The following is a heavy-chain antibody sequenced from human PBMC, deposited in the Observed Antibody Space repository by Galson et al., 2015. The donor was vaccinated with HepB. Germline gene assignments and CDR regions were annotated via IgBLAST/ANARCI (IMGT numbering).Heavy chain of an antibody. Sequence: QSGAEVKKPGESLRISCTGSGYIFTNYWIIWVRQMHGKGLEWMGKMDPSDAYSQYSPTFQGHVTISADRSINTAYLQWGSLKASDTAMYYCARRRGYNSGLSFDYWGQGTLVTVSS. D-gene: IGHD5-18*01. J-gene: IGHJ4*02. CDR3: ARRRGYNSGLSFDY. CDR1: GYIFTNYW. CDR2: MDPSDAYS. V-gene: IGHV5-10-1*01.